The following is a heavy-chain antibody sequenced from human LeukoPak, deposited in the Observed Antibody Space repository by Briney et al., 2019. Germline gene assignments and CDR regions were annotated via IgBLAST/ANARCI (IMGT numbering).Heavy chain of an antibody. J-gene: IGHJ4*02. CDR3: ARVSNPYYFDQ. Sequence: SETLSLNCTVSGYFISSGYYWGWIRQPPGKGLEWIGSIYHSRSTYYNPSLKSRVSISVDTSKNQFSLKLSSVTAADTAVYYCARVSNPYYFDQWGQGTLVTVSS. CDR1: GYFISSGYY. CDR2: IYHSRST. D-gene: IGHD4-11*01. V-gene: IGHV4-38-2*02.